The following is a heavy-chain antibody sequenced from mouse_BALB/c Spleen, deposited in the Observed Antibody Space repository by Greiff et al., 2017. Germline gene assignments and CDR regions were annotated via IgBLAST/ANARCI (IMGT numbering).Heavy chain of an antibody. V-gene: IGHV1-63*02. Sequence: QVQLQQSGAELVRPGTSVKISCKASGYTFTNYWLGWVKQRPGHGLEWIGDIYPGGGYTNYNEKFKGKATLTADTSSSTAYMQLSSLTSEDSAVYFCARYDEGDYYAMDYWGQGTSVTVSS. D-gene: IGHD2-14*01. CDR2: IYPGGGYT. CDR1: GYTFTNYW. CDR3: ARYDEGDYYAMDY. J-gene: IGHJ4*01.